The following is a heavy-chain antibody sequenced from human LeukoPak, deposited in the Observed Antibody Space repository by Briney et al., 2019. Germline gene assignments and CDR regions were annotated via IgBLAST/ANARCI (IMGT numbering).Heavy chain of an antibody. D-gene: IGHD1-26*01. Sequence: GGSLRLSCAASGFTFSSSWMHWVRQAPGKGLVWVSRINHDGSTTNYVDSVKGRFTISRDNAKNSLYLQMNSLRAEDTAVYYCAKWELYSGFYYIDYWGQGTLATVSS. V-gene: IGHV3-74*01. CDR3: AKWELYSGFYYIDY. J-gene: IGHJ4*02. CDR1: GFTFSSSW. CDR2: INHDGSTT.